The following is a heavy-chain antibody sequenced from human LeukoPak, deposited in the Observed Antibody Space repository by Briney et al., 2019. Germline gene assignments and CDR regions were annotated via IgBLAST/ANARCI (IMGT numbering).Heavy chain of an antibody. CDR2: ISGSGGST. CDR1: GFTFSTYG. CDR3: AKTGGIAAAH. J-gene: IGHJ4*02. Sequence: PGGSLRLSCAASGFTFSTYGMTWVRQAPGKGLEWVSAISGSGGSTYYADSVKGRFTISRDNSKNTLYLQMNSLRAEDTALYYYAKTGGIAAAHWGQGTLVTVSS. V-gene: IGHV3-23*01. D-gene: IGHD6-13*01.